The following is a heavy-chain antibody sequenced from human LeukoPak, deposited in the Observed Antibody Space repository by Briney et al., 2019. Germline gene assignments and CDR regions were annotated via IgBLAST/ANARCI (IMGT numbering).Heavy chain of an antibody. D-gene: IGHD3-10*01. V-gene: IGHV1-8*01. CDR1: GYTFTSYD. CDR2: MNPNSGNT. J-gene: IGHJ6*03. CDR3: ANMVRRVGDYHYYMDV. Sequence: GASVKVSCKASGYTFTSYDINWVRQATGQGLEWMGWMNPNSGNTGYAQKFQGRVTMTTDTSTSTAYMELRSLRSDDTAVYYCANMVRRVGDYHYYMDVWGKGTTVTISS.